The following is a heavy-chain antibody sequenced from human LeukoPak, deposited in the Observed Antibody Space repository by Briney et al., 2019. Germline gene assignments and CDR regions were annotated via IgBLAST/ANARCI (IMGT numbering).Heavy chain of an antibody. CDR1: GYTFTSYG. CDR2: ISVYGGNT. J-gene: IGHJ4*02. V-gene: IGHV1-18*01. Sequence: ASVKVSCKASGYTFTSYGISWVRQAPGQGLEWMGWISVYGGNTNYAQKLQGRVTLTTDTSTSTAYMELRSLRADDTAVYYCARVNRDDFDYWGQGTLVTVSS. CDR3: ARVNRDDFDY. D-gene: IGHD1/OR15-1a*01.